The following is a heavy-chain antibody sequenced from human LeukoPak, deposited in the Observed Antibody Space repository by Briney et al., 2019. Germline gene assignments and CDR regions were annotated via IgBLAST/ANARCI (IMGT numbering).Heavy chain of an antibody. Sequence: SETLSLTCTVSGYSISSGYYSGWIRQPPGKGLEWIGSIYHSGNTYYNPSLKSRVTISVDTSKNQFSLKLSSVTAADTAVYYCARGGIAARPSAFDIWGQGTMVTVSS. CDR1: GYSISSGYY. V-gene: IGHV4-38-2*02. CDR3: ARGGIAARPSAFDI. D-gene: IGHD6-6*01. CDR2: IYHSGNT. J-gene: IGHJ3*02.